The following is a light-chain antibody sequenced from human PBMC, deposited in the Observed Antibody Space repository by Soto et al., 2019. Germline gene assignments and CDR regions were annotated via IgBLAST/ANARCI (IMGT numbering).Light chain of an antibody. CDR3: QQYNNWPT. CDR1: QSVSSN. V-gene: IGKV3-15*01. CDR2: GAS. Sequence: EIVMTQSPATLSVSPGERATLSCRASQSVSSNLAWYQQKPGQAPRLLIYGASTRATGIPARFSGSRSGTAFTLTIGSLQSADFAVYYCQQYNNWPTFGKGTKVEIK. J-gene: IGKJ1*01.